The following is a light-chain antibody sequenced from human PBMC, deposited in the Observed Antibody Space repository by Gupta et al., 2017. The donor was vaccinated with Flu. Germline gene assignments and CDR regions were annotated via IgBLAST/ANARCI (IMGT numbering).Light chain of an antibody. CDR3: QQYSDSRYT. J-gene: IGKJ2*01. Sequence: EVVLTQSPDTLSLSPGERATLSCRASQSVRSNYLTWYQQKPGRAPRLVIYAASTRATGIPDRFSGSGSGTDFTLTISRLEPEDFAVYYCQQYSDSRYTFGQGTKLEIK. CDR2: AAS. CDR1: QSVRSNY. V-gene: IGKV3-20*01.